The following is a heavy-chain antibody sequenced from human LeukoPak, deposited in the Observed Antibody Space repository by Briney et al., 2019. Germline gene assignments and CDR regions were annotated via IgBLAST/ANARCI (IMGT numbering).Heavy chain of an antibody. J-gene: IGHJ4*02. V-gene: IGHV4-39*01. CDR2: IYYSGST. D-gene: IGHD4-17*01. Sequence: PSETLSLTCTVSGGSISSSSYSWGWIRQPPGKGLEWIGTIYYSGSTYYNPSLKSRVTISVDTSKNQFSLNLDSVTAADTAVYYCARHDFGDYGPFDYWGQGTLVTVSS. CDR3: ARHDFGDYGPFDY. CDR1: GGSISSSSYS.